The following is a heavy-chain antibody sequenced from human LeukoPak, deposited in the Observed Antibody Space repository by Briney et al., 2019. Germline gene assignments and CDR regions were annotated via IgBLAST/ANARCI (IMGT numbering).Heavy chain of an antibody. CDR3: ASGGYYDFWSGYYIWFDP. Sequence: GASVKVSCKASGYTFTSYDIHWVRQASGQGLEWMGWMNPNTGNTGYQQKFQGRVTMTRNTSISTAYMELSSLRSEDTAVYYCASGGYYDFWSGYYIWFDPWGQGTLVTVSS. CDR1: GYTFTSYD. J-gene: IGHJ5*02. CDR2: MNPNTGNT. D-gene: IGHD3-3*01. V-gene: IGHV1-8*01.